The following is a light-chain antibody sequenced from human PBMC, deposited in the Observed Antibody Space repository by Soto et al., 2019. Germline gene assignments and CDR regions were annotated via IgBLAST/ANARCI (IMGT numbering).Light chain of an antibody. J-gene: IGLJ1*01. CDR2: VNS. CDR3: QSYDSSLSVFYV. CDR1: SSNIGAGYD. V-gene: IGLV1-40*01. Sequence: QSVLTQPPSVSGAPGQRVTISCTGSSSNIGAGYDVHWYQQLPGTAPKLLIYVNSNRPSGVPDRFSGSKSGTSASLAITGLQAEDEADYYCQSYDSSLSVFYVFGTGTKVTV.